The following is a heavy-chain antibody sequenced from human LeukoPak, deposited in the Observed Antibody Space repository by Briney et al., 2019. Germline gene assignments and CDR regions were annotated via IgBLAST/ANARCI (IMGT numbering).Heavy chain of an antibody. V-gene: IGHV4-59*08. CDR1: GGSISTYY. D-gene: IGHD1-26*01. Sequence: SETLSLTCTVSGGSISTYYWSWIRQPPGKGLEWIGYIYYSGNTNYNPSLKSRVTMSVDTSKNQFPLKLSSVTAADTAVYYCARHRLGSRKVGATPGSNWFDPWGQGTLVTVSS. J-gene: IGHJ5*02. CDR2: IYYSGNT. CDR3: ARHRLGSRKVGATPGSNWFDP.